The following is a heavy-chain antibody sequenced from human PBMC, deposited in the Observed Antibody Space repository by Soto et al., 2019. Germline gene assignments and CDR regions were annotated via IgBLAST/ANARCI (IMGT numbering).Heavy chain of an antibody. CDR1: GYTFTSYA. J-gene: IGHJ4*02. D-gene: IGHD2-21*02. V-gene: IGHV1-3*01. CDR3: ARSIVVVTALDY. Sequence: GASVKVSCKASGYTFTSYAMHWVRQAPGQRLEWMRWINAGNDNTKYSQKFQGRVTITRDTSASTAYMELSSLRSEDTAVYYCARSIVVVTALDYWGQGTLVTVSS. CDR2: INAGNDNT.